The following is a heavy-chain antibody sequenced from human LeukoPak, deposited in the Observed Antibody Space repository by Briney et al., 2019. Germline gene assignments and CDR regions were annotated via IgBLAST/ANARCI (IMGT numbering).Heavy chain of an antibody. CDR3: ARVGSGSGLYFEY. CDR2: ISPYNGNT. J-gene: IGHJ4*02. V-gene: IGHV1-18*04. Sequence: GASVKVSCKATVYDFTSVSITYVPGSPGQRLEWMGWISPYNGNTRYAQKFQGRVAMTKDTSPTTAYMALRGVRFKEPAGYCFARVGSGSGLYFEYWGQGTLVTVSS. CDR1: VYDFTSVS. D-gene: IGHD6-19*01.